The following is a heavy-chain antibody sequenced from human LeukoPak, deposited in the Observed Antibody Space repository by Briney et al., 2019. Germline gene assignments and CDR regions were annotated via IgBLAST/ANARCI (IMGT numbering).Heavy chain of an antibody. J-gene: IGHJ4*02. D-gene: IGHD2-15*01. CDR2: INPNSGGT. V-gene: IGHV1-2*02. Sequence: ASVKVSCKASGYTFTGYYMHWVRQAPGQGLEWMGWINPNSGGTKYAQKFQGRVTMTRDTSISTAYMELSRLRSDDTAVYYCARDVDRVVGGEYWGQGTLVTVSS. CDR3: ARDVDRVVGGEY. CDR1: GYTFTGYY.